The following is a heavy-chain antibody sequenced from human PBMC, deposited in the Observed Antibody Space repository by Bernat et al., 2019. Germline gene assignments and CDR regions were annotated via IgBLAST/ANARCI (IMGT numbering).Heavy chain of an antibody. CDR2: IDWDDDK. J-gene: IGHJ6*02. V-gene: IGHV2-70*01. D-gene: IGHD3-10*01. CDR3: ARITMVRGDFYGMDV. CDR1: GFSLSTSGMC. Sequence: QVTLRESGPALVKPTQTLTLTCTFSGFSLSTSGMCVSWIRQPPGKALELLALIDWDDDKYYSTSLKTRLTISKDTSKNQVVLTMTNMDPMDTATYYCARITMVRGDFYGMDVWGQGTTVTVSS.